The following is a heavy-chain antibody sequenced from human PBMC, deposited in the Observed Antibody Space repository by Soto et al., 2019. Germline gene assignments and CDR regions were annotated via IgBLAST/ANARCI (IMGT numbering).Heavy chain of an antibody. CDR3: VRDGTKTLRDWFDP. D-gene: IGHD1-1*01. CDR1: GASIRGFY. Sequence: QVQLQESGPGLVKPSETLSLTCTVSGASIRGFYWRGIRKSAVKGLEWIGRIYATGTTDYNPSLKSRVMMSVDTSKKQFSLKLRSVTAADTAVYYCVRDGTKTLRDWFDPWGQGISVTVSS. CDR2: IYATGTT. V-gene: IGHV4-4*07. J-gene: IGHJ5*02.